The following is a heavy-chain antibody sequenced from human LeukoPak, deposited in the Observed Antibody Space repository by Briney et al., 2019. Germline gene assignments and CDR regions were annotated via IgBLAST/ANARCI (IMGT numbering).Heavy chain of an antibody. J-gene: IGHJ3*02. D-gene: IGHD2-2*01. CDR3: ARSRRYQLPRHAFDI. CDR1: GGSFSGYY. V-gene: IGHV4-34*01. Sequence: PSETLSLTCAVYGGSFSGYYWSWIRQPPGKGLEWIGEINHSGSTNYNPSLKSRVTISVDTSKNQFSLKLSSVTAADTAVYYCARSRRYQLPRHAFDIWGQGTMVTVSS. CDR2: INHSGST.